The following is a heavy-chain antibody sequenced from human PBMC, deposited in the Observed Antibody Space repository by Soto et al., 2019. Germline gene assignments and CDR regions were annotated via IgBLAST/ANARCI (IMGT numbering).Heavy chain of an antibody. V-gene: IGHV5-51*03. J-gene: IGHJ3*02. CDR2: IYPGDSDT. Sequence: EVQLVQSGAEVKKPGESLKISCRGSGYSFTSYWIGWVRQMPGKGLVWMGIIYPGDSDTRYSPAFQGQVTISADKSISTAYLQWSRRKASDTAMYYCARRQYYGRVRAFDIWGQGTMVTVSS. D-gene: IGHD3-10*01. CDR1: GYSFTSYW. CDR3: ARRQYYGRVRAFDI.